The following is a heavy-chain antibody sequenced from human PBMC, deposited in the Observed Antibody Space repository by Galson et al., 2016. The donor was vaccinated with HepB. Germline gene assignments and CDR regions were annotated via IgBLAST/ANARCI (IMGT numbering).Heavy chain of an antibody. J-gene: IGHJ4*02. CDR2: ISDSDGST. V-gene: IGHV3-23*01. Sequence: SLRLSCAASGFTLSNYVMSWVRQAPGKGLEWVSGISDSDGSTNYADSVKGRFTISRDNSKNTLYLQMNSLRAEDTAVYYCAARPPLGDYVNNWGQGTLVTVSS. D-gene: IGHD4-17*01. CDR1: GFTLSNYV. CDR3: AARPPLGDYVNN.